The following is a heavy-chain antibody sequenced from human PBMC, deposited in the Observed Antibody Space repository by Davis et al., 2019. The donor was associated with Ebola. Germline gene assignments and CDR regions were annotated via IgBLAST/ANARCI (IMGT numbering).Heavy chain of an antibody. V-gene: IGHV3-53*01. D-gene: IGHD2-15*01. CDR2: IYSGGST. Sequence: GESLKISCAASGFTVSSNYMSWVRQAPGKGLEWVSVIYSGGSTYYADSVKGRFTISSDNSKNTLYLQMNSLRAEDTAVYYCARGGYCSGGNCYGYFDYWGQGTLVTVSS. J-gene: IGHJ4*02. CDR1: GFTVSSNY. CDR3: ARGGYCSGGNCYGYFDY.